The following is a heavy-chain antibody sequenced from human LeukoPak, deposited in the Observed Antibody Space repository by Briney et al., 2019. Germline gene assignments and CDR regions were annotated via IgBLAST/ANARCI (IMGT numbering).Heavy chain of an antibody. CDR1: GFTFSSYA. D-gene: IGHD3-3*01. J-gene: IGHJ4*02. V-gene: IGHV3-30-3*01. Sequence: GGSLRLSCAASGFTFSSYAMHWVRQAPGKGLEWVAVTSYDGSNKYYADSVKGRFTISRDNSKNTLYLQMNSLRAEDTAVYYCARDPGWSGSGYWGQGTLVTVSS. CDR2: TSYDGSNK. CDR3: ARDPGWSGSGY.